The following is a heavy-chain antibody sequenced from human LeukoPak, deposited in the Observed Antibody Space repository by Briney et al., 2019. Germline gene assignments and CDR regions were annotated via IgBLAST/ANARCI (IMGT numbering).Heavy chain of an antibody. CDR1: GYTFTGYY. CDR2: INPNSGGT. V-gene: IGHV1-2*02. D-gene: IGHD2-15*01. CDR3: ARLGYCSGGSCYQPFDY. Sequence: ASVKVSCKASGYTFTGYYMHWVRQAPGQGLEWMGWINPNSGGTNYAQKFQGRVTMTRDTSISTAYMELSRLRSDDTAAYYCARLGYCSGGSCYQPFDYWGQGTLVTVSS. J-gene: IGHJ4*02.